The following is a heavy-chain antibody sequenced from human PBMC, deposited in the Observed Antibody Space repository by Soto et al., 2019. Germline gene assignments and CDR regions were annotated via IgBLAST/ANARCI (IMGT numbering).Heavy chain of an antibody. CDR3: ARGGQQLPPGGMDV. CDR1: GFTFSSYS. D-gene: IGHD6-13*01. J-gene: IGHJ6*02. CDR2: ISSSSSYI. Sequence: GGSLRLSCAASGFTFSSYSMNWVRQAPGKGLEWVSSISSSSSYIYYADSVKGRFTISRDNAKNSLYLQMNSLRAEDTAVYYCARGGQQLPPGGMDVWGQGTTVTVSS. V-gene: IGHV3-21*01.